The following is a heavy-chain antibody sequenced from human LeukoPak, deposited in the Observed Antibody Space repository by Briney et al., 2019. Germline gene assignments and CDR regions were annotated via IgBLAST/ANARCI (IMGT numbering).Heavy chain of an antibody. CDR2: FDPKDGDT. Sequence: ASVKVSCKVSGYTLTELSVHWVRQAPGKGLEWMGNFDPKDGDTIYAQKLQGRVTMTTDTSTSTAYMELRSLRSDDTAVYYCATFGSPPVGAFDIWGQGTMVTVSS. J-gene: IGHJ3*02. D-gene: IGHD3-10*01. V-gene: IGHV1-24*01. CDR1: GYTLTELS. CDR3: ATFGSPPVGAFDI.